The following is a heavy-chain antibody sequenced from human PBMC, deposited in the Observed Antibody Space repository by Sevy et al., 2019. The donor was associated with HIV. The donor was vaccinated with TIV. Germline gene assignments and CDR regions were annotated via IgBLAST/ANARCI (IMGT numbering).Heavy chain of an antibody. J-gene: IGHJ6*02. CDR1: GYTFTTNG. CDR3: ARDRDYMLDV. D-gene: IGHD4-4*01. CDR2: ISAYYGNT. V-gene: IGHV1-18*01. Sequence: ASVKVSCKASGYTFTTNGISWVRQAPGQGLGWMGWISAYYGNTNYAQKLQGRVTLTTDTSTATAYMELRSLRSDDTAVYYCARDRDYMLDVWGQGTAVTVSS.